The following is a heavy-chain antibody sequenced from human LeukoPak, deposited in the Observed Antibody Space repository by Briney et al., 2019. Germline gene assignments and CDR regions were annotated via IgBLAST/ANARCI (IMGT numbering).Heavy chain of an antibody. Sequence: SETLSLTCAVYGGSFSGYYWSWIRQPPGKGLEWIGEINHSGSTNYNPSLKSRVTISVDTSKNQFSLKLSSVTAADTAVYYCTRGRGARPYFDYWGQGTLVTVSS. CDR2: INHSGST. V-gene: IGHV4-34*01. CDR1: GGSFSGYY. CDR3: TRGRGARPYFDY. J-gene: IGHJ4*02.